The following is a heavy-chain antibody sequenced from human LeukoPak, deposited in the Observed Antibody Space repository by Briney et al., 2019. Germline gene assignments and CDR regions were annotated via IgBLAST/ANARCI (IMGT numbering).Heavy chain of an antibody. Sequence: GGSLRLSCAVSGFTFSSYWMHWVRQAPGKGLVWVSRIDRDGSRINYADSVKGRFTISRDNGKNTLFLQMNSLRAEDAAVYYCVRGNDYGGPHYWGQGTLVTVSP. D-gene: IGHD4-23*01. V-gene: IGHV3-74*01. CDR2: IDRDGSRI. CDR1: GFTFSSYW. J-gene: IGHJ4*02. CDR3: VRGNDYGGPHY.